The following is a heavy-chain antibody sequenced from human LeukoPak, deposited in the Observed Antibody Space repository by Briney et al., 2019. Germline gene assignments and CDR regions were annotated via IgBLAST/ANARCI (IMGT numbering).Heavy chain of an antibody. CDR1: GFPFSIYA. CDR3: ARAQVGVPTDL. CDR2: IHGDGDNI. D-gene: IGHD1-26*01. V-gene: IGHV3-74*01. J-gene: IGHJ5*02. Sequence: GGSLRLSCAASGFPFSIYAMYWVRQAPGKVLVWVARIHGDGDNIGYADSVRGRFTISRDNAKDTLFLHMNSLRPEDTAVYYCARAQVGVPTDLWGQGTLVTVSS.